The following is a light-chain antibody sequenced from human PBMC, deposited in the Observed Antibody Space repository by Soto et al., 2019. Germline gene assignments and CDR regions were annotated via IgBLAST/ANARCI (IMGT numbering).Light chain of an antibody. Sequence: EIVVTQSPATLSVSPGERATLSCRASQSVGNNFAWYQQKPGQAPRLLIFATSTRATGVPARFSGSGSGTEFTLTISSLQSEDVAVYYCQQYGGWPLTCGGGAKVEIE. J-gene: IGKJ4*01. CDR1: QSVGNN. CDR3: QQYGGWPLT. V-gene: IGKV3-15*01. CDR2: ATS.